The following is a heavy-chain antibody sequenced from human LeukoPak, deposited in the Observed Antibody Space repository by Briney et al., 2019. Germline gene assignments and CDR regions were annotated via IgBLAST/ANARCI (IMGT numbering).Heavy chain of an antibody. CDR1: GYTFTSYD. CDR2: MNPNSGNT. V-gene: IGHV1-8*03. Sequence: ASVKVSCKASGYTFTSYDINWVRQATGQGLEWMGWMNPNSGNTGYAQKFQGRVTITRNTSISTAYMELSSLRSEDTAVYYCARGRDSCTNGVCYSLGFDPWGQGTLVTVSS. CDR3: ARGRDSCTNGVCYSLGFDP. J-gene: IGHJ5*02. D-gene: IGHD2-8*01.